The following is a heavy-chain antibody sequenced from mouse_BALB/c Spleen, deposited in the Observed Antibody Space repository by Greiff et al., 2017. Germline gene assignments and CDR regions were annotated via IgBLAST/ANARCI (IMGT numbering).Heavy chain of an antibody. D-gene: IGHD2-3*01. CDR1: GFTFSSYG. Sequence: EVQVVESGGDLVKPGGSLKLSCAASGFTFSSYGMSWVRQTPDKRLEWVATISSGGSYTYYPDSVKGRFTISRDNAKNTLYLQMSSLKSEDTAMYYCARGDGSAWFAYWGQGTLVTVSA. CDR3: ARGDGSAWFAY. V-gene: IGHV5-6*01. J-gene: IGHJ3*01. CDR2: ISSGGSYT.